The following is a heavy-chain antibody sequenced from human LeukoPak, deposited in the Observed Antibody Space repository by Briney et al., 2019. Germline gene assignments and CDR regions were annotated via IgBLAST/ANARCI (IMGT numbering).Heavy chain of an antibody. J-gene: IGHJ4*02. CDR1: GFTFGDYA. CDR2: IRSKAYGGTT. Sequence: PGGSLRLSCTASGFTFGDYAMSWVRQAPGKGLEWVGFIRSKAYGGTTEYAASVKGRFTISRDDSKSIAYLQMNSLKTEDTAVYYCTTTDISRITIFGVVTPHEDYWGQGTLVTVSS. D-gene: IGHD3-3*01. CDR3: TTTDISRITIFGVVTPHEDY. V-gene: IGHV3-49*04.